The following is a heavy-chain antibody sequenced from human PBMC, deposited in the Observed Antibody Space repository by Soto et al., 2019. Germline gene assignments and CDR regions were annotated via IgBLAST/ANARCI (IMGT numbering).Heavy chain of an antibody. Sequence: SETLSLTCTVSGGSISSSSYYWGWIRQPPGKGLEWIGSVYYSGSTYDNPSLKSRITLSVDTSKNQFSLKLSSVTAADTAVYYCARTSAYYDIFNWFDPWGQGTLVTVSS. CDR1: GGSISSSSYY. J-gene: IGHJ5*02. CDR2: VYYSGST. CDR3: ARTSAYYDIFNWFDP. V-gene: IGHV4-39*01. D-gene: IGHD3-9*01.